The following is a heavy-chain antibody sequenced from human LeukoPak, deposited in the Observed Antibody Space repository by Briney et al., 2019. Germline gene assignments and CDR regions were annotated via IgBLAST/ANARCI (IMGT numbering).Heavy chain of an antibody. CDR1: GYTFTSYG. J-gene: IGHJ4*02. V-gene: IGHV1-18*01. CDR2: ISAYNGNT. Sequence: ASVTVSCKASGYTFTSYGISWVRQAPGKGLEWVGWISAYNGNTNYAQKLQGRVTMTTDTYTSTAYMELRSLRSDDTAVYYCASDDHMGRVDYWGQGTLVTVSS. CDR3: ASDDHMGRVDY.